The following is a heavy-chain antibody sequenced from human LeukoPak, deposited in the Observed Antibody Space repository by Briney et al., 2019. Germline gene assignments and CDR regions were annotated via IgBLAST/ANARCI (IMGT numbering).Heavy chain of an antibody. CDR3: ARPSDSSGYYYGY. Sequence: GESLKVSCKGSGYSFTSYWIGWVRQMPGKGLEWMGIIYPGDSDTRYSPSFQGQVTISADKSISTAYLQWSSLKASDTAMYYCARPSDSSGYYYGYWGQGTLVTVSS. V-gene: IGHV5-51*01. CDR1: GYSFTSYW. D-gene: IGHD3-22*01. CDR2: IYPGDSDT. J-gene: IGHJ4*02.